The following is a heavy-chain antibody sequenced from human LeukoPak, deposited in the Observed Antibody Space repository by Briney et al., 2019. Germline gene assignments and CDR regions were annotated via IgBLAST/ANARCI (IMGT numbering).Heavy chain of an antibody. D-gene: IGHD3-22*01. V-gene: IGHV1-69*13. J-gene: IGHJ3*02. CDR2: IIPIFGTA. CDR3: ARDDSSGYYFRAFDI. Sequence: AASVKASCKASGYTFTSYAISWVRQAPGQGLEWMGGIIPIFGTANYAQKFQGRVTITADESTSTAYMELSSLRSEDTAVYYCARDDSSGYYFRAFDIWGQGTMVTVSS. CDR1: GYTFTSYA.